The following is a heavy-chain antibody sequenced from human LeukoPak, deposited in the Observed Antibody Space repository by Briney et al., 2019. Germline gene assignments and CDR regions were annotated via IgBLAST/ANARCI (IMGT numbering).Heavy chain of an antibody. J-gene: IGHJ6*03. Sequence: SETLSLTCAVYGGSFSGYYWSWIRQPPGKGLEWIGEINHSGSTNYNPSLKSRVTISVDTSKNQFSLKLSSVTAADTAVYYCARYVYDSSGYYPRGHYYYYYMDVWGKGTTVTVSS. CDR1: GGSFSGYY. D-gene: IGHD3-22*01. V-gene: IGHV4-34*01. CDR2: INHSGST. CDR3: ARYVYDSSGYYPRGHYYYYYMDV.